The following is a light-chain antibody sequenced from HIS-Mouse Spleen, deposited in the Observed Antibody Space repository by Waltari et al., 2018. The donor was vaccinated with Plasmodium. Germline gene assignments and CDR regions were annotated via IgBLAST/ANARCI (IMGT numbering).Light chain of an antibody. CDR1: SSAVGGYHY. Sequence: QSALTQPAPVSGSPGQSITISCTGTSSAVGGYHYVSWYQQHPGKAPKLMIYEGSKRPSGVSNRFSGSKSGNTASLTISGLQAEDEADYYCCSYAGSSTFVFGGGTKLTVL. CDR3: CSYAGSSTFV. CDR2: EGS. V-gene: IGLV2-23*03. J-gene: IGLJ3*02.